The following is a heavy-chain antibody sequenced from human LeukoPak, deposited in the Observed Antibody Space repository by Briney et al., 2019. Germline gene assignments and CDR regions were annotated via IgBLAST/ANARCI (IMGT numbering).Heavy chain of an antibody. Sequence: GGSLRLSCAASGFTFSNAWMSWVRQAPGKGLEWVGRIKSKTDGGTTDYAAPVKGRFTISRDDSKNTLYLQMNSLRAEDTAVYYCAKDQSGYYYRVIDYWGQGTLVTVSS. V-gene: IGHV3-15*01. J-gene: IGHJ4*02. CDR3: AKDQSGYYYRVIDY. D-gene: IGHD3-22*01. CDR2: IKSKTDGGTT. CDR1: GFTFSNAW.